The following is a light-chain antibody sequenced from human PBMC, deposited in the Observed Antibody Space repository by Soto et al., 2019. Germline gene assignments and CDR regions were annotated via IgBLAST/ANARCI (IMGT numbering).Light chain of an antibody. J-gene: IGLJ3*02. CDR3: NSFRTNYTWL. CDR2: EVS. CDR1: NTDVGGYNF. Sequence: QSVLTQPASVSGSPGQSITISCTGTNTDVGGYNFVSWFQQHPGKAPKLMIYEVSNRPSGVSNRFSGSKSGNTASLTISGLQAEDEADYYCNSFRTNYTWLFGGGTKLTVL. V-gene: IGLV2-14*01.